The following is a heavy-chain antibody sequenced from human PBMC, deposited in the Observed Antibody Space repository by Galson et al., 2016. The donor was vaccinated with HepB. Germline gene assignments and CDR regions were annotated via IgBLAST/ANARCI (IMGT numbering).Heavy chain of an antibody. D-gene: IGHD3-10*01. V-gene: IGHV3-33*06. Sequence: SLRLSCAASGFTFDTYGIHWVRRAPGKGLEWVAVIWYDGSDKYYADSVKGRFTVSRDTSKNMVYLQMDTLRAEDTAVYYCAKDVDYDSGMFYFDHWGQGTLVTVSS. CDR1: GFTFDTYG. CDR2: IWYDGSDK. CDR3: AKDVDYDSGMFYFDH. J-gene: IGHJ4*02.